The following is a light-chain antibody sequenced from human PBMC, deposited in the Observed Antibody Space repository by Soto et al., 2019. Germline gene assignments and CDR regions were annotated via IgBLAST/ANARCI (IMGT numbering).Light chain of an antibody. V-gene: IGLV7-43*01. CDR3: LLFYGGAQLGV. Sequence: QPVVTQEPSLTVSPGGTVTLTCASSTGAVTSGYYPNWFQQKPGQPPRALIYSTSYKHSWTPARFSGSLLGGKAVLTLSGVQPEDEAEYYCLLFYGGAQLGVFGGGTKLTVL. CDR2: STS. CDR1: TGAVTSGYY. J-gene: IGLJ2*01.